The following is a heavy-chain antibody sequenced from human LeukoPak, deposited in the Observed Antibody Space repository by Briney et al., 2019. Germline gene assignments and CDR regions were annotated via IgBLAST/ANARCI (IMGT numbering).Heavy chain of an antibody. CDR3: ARTISSWRVPAARGWFDP. CDR1: GFTFSSYW. CDR2: INTDGSST. D-gene: IGHD2-2*01. Sequence: PGGSLRLSCAASGFTFSSYWMHWVRQAPGKGLVWVSRINTDGSSTSYADSVKGRFTISRDNAKNTLYLQMNSLRAEDTAVYYCARTISSWRVPAARGWFDPWGQGTLVTVSS. J-gene: IGHJ5*02. V-gene: IGHV3-74*01.